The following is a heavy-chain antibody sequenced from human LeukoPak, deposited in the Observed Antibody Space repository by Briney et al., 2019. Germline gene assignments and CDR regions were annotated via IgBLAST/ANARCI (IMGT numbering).Heavy chain of an antibody. CDR2: MYYNGNT. V-gene: IGHV4-59*12. CDR1: GGSISGYY. D-gene: IGHD6-13*01. J-gene: IGHJ6*03. Sequence: PSETLSLTCTVSGGSISGYYWTWIRQPPGKGLEWIGYMYYNGNTNYNPSLKSRVTISVDPSKNQFSLKLTSVTTADTAVYYCARGEIAARGGYYYMDVWGKGTTVTVSS. CDR3: ARGEIAARGGYYYMDV.